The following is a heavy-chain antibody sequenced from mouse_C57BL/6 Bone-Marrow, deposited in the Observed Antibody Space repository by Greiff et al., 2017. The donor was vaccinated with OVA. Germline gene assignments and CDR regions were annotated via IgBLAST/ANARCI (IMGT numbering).Heavy chain of an antibody. CDR3: EREGAMGNYLLDD. D-gene: IGHD2-1*01. CDR2: IDPGSGST. J-gene: IGHJ2*01. Sequence: QVQLQQPGAELVKPGASVKMSCKASGYTFTSYWITWVKQRPGQGLEWIGDIDPGSGSTNYNEKFKGKATLTVDTSSSTAYMQLSSLTSEDSAVYAGEREGAMGNYLLDDWGQGTTLTVAS. CDR1: GYTFTSYW. V-gene: IGHV1-55*01.